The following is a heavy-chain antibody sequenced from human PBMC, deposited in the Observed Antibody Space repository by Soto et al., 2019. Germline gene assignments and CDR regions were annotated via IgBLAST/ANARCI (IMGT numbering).Heavy chain of an antibody. CDR3: ARMDYYDSSGYDAFDI. J-gene: IGHJ3*02. V-gene: IGHV3-21*01. D-gene: IGHD3-22*01. CDR1: GFTFSSYS. CDR2: ISGSSSYI. Sequence: EVQLVESGGGLVKPGGSLRLSCAASGFTFSSYSMNWVRQAPGKGLEWVSSISGSSSYIYYADSVKGRFTISRDNAKNSLYLQMNSLRAEDTAVYYCARMDYYDSSGYDAFDIWGQGTMVTVSS.